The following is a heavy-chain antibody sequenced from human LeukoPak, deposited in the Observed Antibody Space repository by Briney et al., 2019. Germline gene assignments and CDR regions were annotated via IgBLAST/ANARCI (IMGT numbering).Heavy chain of an antibody. Sequence: GGSLRLSCAGSGFTLSAYDLSWVRQAQGQGLEWVAAISRSGSTPYYTASVKGRFTVSRDNSKNTLFLQMNSLRADDTAVYYCATSIRRITISDWGQGALVTVSS. CDR2: ISRSGSTP. J-gene: IGHJ4*02. CDR1: GFTLSAYD. D-gene: IGHD3-9*01. V-gene: IGHV3-23*01. CDR3: ATSIRRITISD.